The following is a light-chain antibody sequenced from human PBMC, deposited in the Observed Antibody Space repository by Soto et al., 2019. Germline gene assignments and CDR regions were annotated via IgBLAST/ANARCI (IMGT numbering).Light chain of an antibody. Sequence: QLTQSPSSLSASVGARATITCRASQGIGSYLAWYQQKPGEAPKLLIFAASTLQSGVPSRFSGSGSGTQFTLTISSLQPADFSTYYCQQYNSSFGQGTKVEIK. CDR1: QGIGSY. CDR2: AAS. J-gene: IGKJ1*01. CDR3: QQYNSS. V-gene: IGKV1-9*01.